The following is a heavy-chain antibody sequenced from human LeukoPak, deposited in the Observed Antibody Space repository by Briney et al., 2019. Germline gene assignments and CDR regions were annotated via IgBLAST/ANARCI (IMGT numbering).Heavy chain of an antibody. J-gene: IGHJ3*02. V-gene: IGHV1-24*01. CDR2: FDPEDGET. CDR3: ANLVSSRAPSDAFDI. Sequence: ASVKVSCKVSGYTLTELSMHWVRQAPGKGLEWMGGFDPEDGETIYAQKFQGRVTMTEDTSTDTAYMELSSLRSEDTAVYYCANLVSSRAPSDAFDIWGQGTMVTVSS. CDR1: GYTLTELS. D-gene: IGHD6-13*01.